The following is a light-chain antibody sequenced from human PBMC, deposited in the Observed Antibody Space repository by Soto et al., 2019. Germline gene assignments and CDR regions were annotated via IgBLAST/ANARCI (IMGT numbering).Light chain of an antibody. CDR2: DAS. J-gene: IGKJ4*01. CDR1: QSVSSY. CDR3: QQRSNWPPFT. V-gene: IGKV3-11*01. Sequence: EIVLTQSPATLYLSPGERATLSCRASQSVSSYLAWYQQKPGQAPRLLIHDASNRATGIPARFSGSGSGTDFTLTISSLEPEDFAVYYCQQRSNWPPFTFGGVTKVEFK.